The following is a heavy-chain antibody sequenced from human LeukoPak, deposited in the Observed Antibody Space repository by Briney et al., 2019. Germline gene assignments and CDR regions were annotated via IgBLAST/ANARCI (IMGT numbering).Heavy chain of an antibody. CDR2: IYYSGST. J-gene: IGHJ6*02. D-gene: IGHD3-10*01. V-gene: IGHV4-59*01. CDR1: GGSISSYY. CDR3: ARVETQYYYGSGSYYTGYYYGMDV. Sequence: PSETLSLTCTVSGGSISSYYWSWIRQPPGKGLEWIGYIYYSGSTNYNPPLKSRGTISVDTSKNQFSLKLSSVTAADTAVYYCARVETQYYYGSGSYYTGYYYGMDVWGQGTTVTVSS.